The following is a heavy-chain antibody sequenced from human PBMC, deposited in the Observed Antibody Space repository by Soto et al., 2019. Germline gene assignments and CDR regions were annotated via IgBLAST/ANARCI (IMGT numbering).Heavy chain of an antibody. J-gene: IGHJ4*02. D-gene: IGHD2-21*02. CDR3: ARGSCGGDCPLDY. V-gene: IGHV1-69*01. Sequence: QVQLVQSGAEVKKPGSSVKVSCKASGGTFSRYAISWVRQAPGQGLEWMGGSIPNFGTVNYSQKFQGRVTIIADESTSTAYMELRSLRSEDTDVYYCARGSCGGDCPLDYWGQGTLVTVSS. CDR1: GGTFSRYA. CDR2: SIPNFGTV.